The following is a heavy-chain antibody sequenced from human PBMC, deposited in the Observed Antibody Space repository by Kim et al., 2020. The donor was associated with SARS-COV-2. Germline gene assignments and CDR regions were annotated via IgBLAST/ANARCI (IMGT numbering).Heavy chain of an antibody. CDR3: AADGMKAMVRGPYWYFDL. CDR2: IVVGSGNT. J-gene: IGHJ2*01. Sequence: SVKVSCKASGFTFTSSAVQWVRQARGQRLEWIGWIVVGSGNTNYAQKFQERVTITRDMSTSTAYMELSSLRSEDTAVYYCAADGMKAMVRGPYWYFDLWGRGTLVTVSS. CDR1: GFTFTSSA. V-gene: IGHV1-58*01. D-gene: IGHD3-10*01.